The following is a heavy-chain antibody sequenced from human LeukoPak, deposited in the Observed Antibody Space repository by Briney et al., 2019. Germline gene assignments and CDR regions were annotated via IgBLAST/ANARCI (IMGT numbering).Heavy chain of an antibody. CDR1: GFTFDDYG. J-gene: IGHJ6*03. D-gene: IGHD4-11*01. CDR2: INWNGGST. V-gene: IGHV3-20*04. Sequence: PGGFLRLSCAASGFTFDDYGMSWVRQAPGKGLEWVSGINWNGGSTGYADSVKGRFTISRDNAKNSLYLQMNSLRAEDTALYYCARVRSTTVTYYYYYYMDVWGKGTTVTVSS. CDR3: ARVRSTTVTYYYYYYMDV.